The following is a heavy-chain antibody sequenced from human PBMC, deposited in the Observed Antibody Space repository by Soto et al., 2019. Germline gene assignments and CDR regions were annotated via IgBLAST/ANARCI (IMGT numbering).Heavy chain of an antibody. CDR3: ARDVSLYSSSWYLDY. J-gene: IGHJ4*02. CDR2: IWYDGSNK. CDR1: GFTFSSYG. Sequence: QVQLVESGGGVVQPGRSLRLSCAASGFTFSSYGMHWVRQAPGKGLEWVAVIWYDGSNKYYADSVKGRFTISRDNSKNTLYLQMNSLRAEDTAVYYCARDVSLYSSSWYLDYWGQGTLVTVSS. D-gene: IGHD6-13*01. V-gene: IGHV3-33*01.